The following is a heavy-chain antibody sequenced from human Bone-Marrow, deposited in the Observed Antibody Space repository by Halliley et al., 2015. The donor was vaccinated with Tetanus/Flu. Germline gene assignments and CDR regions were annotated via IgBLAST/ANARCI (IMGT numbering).Heavy chain of an antibody. CDR1: GFYITTGFY. CDR2: VYHSGSA. D-gene: IGHD2-8*01. J-gene: IGHJ6*02. Sequence: TLSLTCAVSGFYITTGFYWGWIRQPPGKGLEWIASVYHSGSAYYNPSLKSRVTISVDTSKNNFSLTLTSVMVADTAIYYCARAGPQGWCADAGCYGMDVWGRGTTVTVSS. CDR3: ARAGPQGWCADAGCYGMDV. V-gene: IGHV4-38-2*01.